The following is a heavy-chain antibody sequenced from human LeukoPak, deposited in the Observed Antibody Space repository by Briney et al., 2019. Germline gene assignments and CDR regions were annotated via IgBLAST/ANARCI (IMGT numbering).Heavy chain of an antibody. CDR1: GFSIKIYW. V-gene: IGHV3-7*04. Sequence: GGSLRLSCEASGFSIKIYWMNWVRQAPGKGLEWVANIKWDGSEKYYVDSVKGRFSISRDNAKNSLFLQINNPRVEDTAVYYCARGAEYIDFDLFPFDYGGKGPPLTVPS. CDR3: ARGAEYIDFDLFPFDY. CDR2: IKWDGSEK. J-gene: IGHJ4*02. D-gene: IGHD3-3*01.